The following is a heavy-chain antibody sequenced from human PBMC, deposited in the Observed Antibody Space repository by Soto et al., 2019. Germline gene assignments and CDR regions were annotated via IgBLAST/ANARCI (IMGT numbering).Heavy chain of an antibody. CDR1: GYTFTGYY. J-gene: IGHJ3*02. CDR2: INPNSGGT. D-gene: IGHD6-19*01. Sequence: ASVKVSCKASGYTFTGYYMHWVRQAPGQGLERMGWINPNSGGTNYAQKFQGRVTMTRDTSISTAYMELSRLRSDDTAVYYCARATTAVEAAFDIWGQGTMVTVSS. V-gene: IGHV1-2*02. CDR3: ARATTAVEAAFDI.